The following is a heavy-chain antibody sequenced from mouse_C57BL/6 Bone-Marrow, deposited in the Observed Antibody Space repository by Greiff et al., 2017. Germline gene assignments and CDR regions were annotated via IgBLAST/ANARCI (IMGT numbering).Heavy chain of an antibody. J-gene: IGHJ4*01. CDR3: ARDSRYYAMDY. CDR2: SRNKANDYTT. Sequence: DVQLVESGGGLVQSGRSLRLSCATSGFTFSDFYMEWVRQAPGKGLEWITASRNKANDYTTEYSASVKGRFIVSRDTSQSILYLQMNALGAEDTAIYYCARDSRYYAMDYWGQGTSVTVSS. V-gene: IGHV7-1*01. CDR1: GFTFSDFY.